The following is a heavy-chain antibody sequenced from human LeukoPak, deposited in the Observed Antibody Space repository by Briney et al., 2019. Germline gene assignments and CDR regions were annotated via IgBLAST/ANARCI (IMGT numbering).Heavy chain of an antibody. Sequence: SLSPSRTASGYTSTGYYMHTVRQAPGHGLEWLRWINATIGGTNYAQKFQGRVTMASDTSISTAYMELSRLRSDNTAVYYCARLLWFGELNDYWGQGTLVTVSS. J-gene: IGHJ4*02. CDR1: GYTSTGYY. D-gene: IGHD3-10*01. CDR3: ARLLWFGELNDY. CDR2: INATIGGT. V-gene: IGHV1-2*02.